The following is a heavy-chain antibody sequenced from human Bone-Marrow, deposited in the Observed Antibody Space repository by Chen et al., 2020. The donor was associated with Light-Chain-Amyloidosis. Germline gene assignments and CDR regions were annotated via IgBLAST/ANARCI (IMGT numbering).Heavy chain of an antibody. V-gene: IGHV4-4*07. Sequence: QVQLQESGPGLVKPSETLSLTCTVSGGSISSYYWSWIRQPAGKGLEWIGRIYTSGSTNYNPSLKSRVTMSVDTSKNQFSLKLSSVTAADTAVYYCAGTHWGDSSSSGPMGALRMDVWGQGTTVTVSS. J-gene: IGHJ6*02. CDR2: IYTSGST. CDR3: AGTHWGDSSSSGPMGALRMDV. D-gene: IGHD6-6*01. CDR1: GGSISSYY.